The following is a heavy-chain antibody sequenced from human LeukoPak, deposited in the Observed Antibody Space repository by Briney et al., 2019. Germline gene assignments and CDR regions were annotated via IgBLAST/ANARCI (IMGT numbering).Heavy chain of an antibody. D-gene: IGHD3-22*01. CDR2: ISGSGGST. J-gene: IGHJ4*02. CDR3: AGSAAQWLEPTLNDYYDSSGYPPYSF. V-gene: IGHV3-23*01. CDR1: GFTFSSYG. Sequence: GGSLRLSCAASGFTFSSYGMSWVRQAPGKGLEWVSAISGSGGSTYYADSVKGRFTISRDNSKNTLYLQMNSLRAEDTAVYYCAGSAAQWLEPTLNDYYDSSGYPPYSFGGQGTLVTVSS.